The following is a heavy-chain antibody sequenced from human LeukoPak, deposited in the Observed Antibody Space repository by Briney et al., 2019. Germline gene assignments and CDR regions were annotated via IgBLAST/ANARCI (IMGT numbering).Heavy chain of an antibody. CDR1: GYSISSGYY. CDR3: ARVGFRDFWSGYDAFDI. V-gene: IGHV4-38-2*01. J-gene: IGHJ3*02. CDR2: IYHSGST. D-gene: IGHD3-3*01. Sequence: SETLSLTCAVSGYSISSGYYCGWIRQPPGKGLEWIGSIYHSGSTYYNPSLKSRVTISVDTSKNQFSLKLSSVTAADTAVYYCARVGFRDFWSGYDAFDIWGQGTMVTVSS.